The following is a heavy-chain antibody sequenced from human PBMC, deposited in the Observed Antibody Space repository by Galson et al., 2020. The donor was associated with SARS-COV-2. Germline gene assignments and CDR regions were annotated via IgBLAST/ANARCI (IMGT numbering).Heavy chain of an antibody. D-gene: IGHD3-22*01. J-gene: IGHJ4*02. CDR1: GFTFSTFD. CDR3: ARARSGNYHDSSGFYFY. CDR2: IGTTPGAT. V-gene: IGHV3-13*01. Sequence: GSLRLSCAASGFTFSTFDMQWVRQVEGKGLEWVAAIGTTPGATFYSASVKGRFTISRENAKNSVFLQMNSLRAEDTAVYYCARARSGNYHDSSGFYFYWGQGVLVTVAS.